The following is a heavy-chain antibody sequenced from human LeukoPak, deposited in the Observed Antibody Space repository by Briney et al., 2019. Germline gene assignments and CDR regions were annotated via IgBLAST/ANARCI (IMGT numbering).Heavy chain of an antibody. Sequence: GGSLRLSCAASGFTFSSYAMHWVRQAPGKGLGWVAVISCDGSSKYYADSVKGRFTISRDNSKNTLYLQMNSLRAEDTAVYYCARDRSSGYTLDYWGQGTLVTASS. CDR3: ARDRSSGYTLDY. CDR2: ISCDGSSK. D-gene: IGHD6-19*01. J-gene: IGHJ4*02. V-gene: IGHV3-30-3*01. CDR1: GFTFSSYA.